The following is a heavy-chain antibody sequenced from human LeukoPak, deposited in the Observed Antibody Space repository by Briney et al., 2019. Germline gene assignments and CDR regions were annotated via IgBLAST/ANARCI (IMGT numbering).Heavy chain of an antibody. V-gene: IGHV4-30-4*01. CDR3: ARGDQSMRYFDY. Sequence: SQTLSLTCTVSGGSISSGDYYWSWIRQPPGKGLEWIGYIYYSGSTYYNPSLKSRVTISVDTSKNQFSLKLSSVTAADTAVYYCARGDQSMRYFDYWGQGTLVTVSS. CDR2: IYYSGST. D-gene: IGHD2-21*01. J-gene: IGHJ4*02. CDR1: GGSISSGDYY.